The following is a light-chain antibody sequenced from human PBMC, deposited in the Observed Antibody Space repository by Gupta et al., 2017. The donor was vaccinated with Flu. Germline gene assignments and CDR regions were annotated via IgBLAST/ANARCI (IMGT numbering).Light chain of an antibody. V-gene: IGKV1-27*01. Sequence: DTQMTQSPSSLSASVGDRVTITCRASQAITNLVAWYQQRPGKPPKVLISGASNLQSGVPSRFSGSGSATDVAPTISSLQPEDVATYYCQTYNSDPWTFGKGTKVEIK. CDR1: QAITNL. CDR2: GAS. J-gene: IGKJ1*01. CDR3: QTYNSDPWT.